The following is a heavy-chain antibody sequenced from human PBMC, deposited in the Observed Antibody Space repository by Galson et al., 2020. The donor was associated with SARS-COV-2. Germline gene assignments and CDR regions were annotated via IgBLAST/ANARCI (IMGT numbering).Heavy chain of an antibody. D-gene: IGHD6-19*01. CDR1: GYTLTELS. CDR3: ATSPPIAVAGTGREYYYYYGMDV. Sequence: ASVKVSCKVSGYTLTELSMHWVRQAPGKGLEWMGGFDPEDGETIYAQKFQGRVTMTEDTSTDTAYMELSSLRSEDTAVYYCATSPPIAVAGTGREYYYYYGMDVWGQGTRSPSP. J-gene: IGHJ6*02. V-gene: IGHV1-24*01. CDR2: FDPEDGET.